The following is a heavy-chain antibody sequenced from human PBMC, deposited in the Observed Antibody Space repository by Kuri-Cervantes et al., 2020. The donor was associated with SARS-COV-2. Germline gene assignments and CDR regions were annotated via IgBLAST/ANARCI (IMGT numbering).Heavy chain of an antibody. CDR3: ARVTGTRSYYYYGMDV. V-gene: IGHV3-7*01. J-gene: IGHJ6*02. CDR2: IKQDGSEK. CDR1: GFTFSSYW. Sequence: GESLKISCAASGFTFSSYWMSWVRQAPGKGLEWVANIKQDGSEKYYVDSVKGRFTISRDNAKNSLYLQMNSLRDEDTAVYYCARVTGTRSYYYYGMDVWGQGTMVTVSS. D-gene: IGHD1-7*01.